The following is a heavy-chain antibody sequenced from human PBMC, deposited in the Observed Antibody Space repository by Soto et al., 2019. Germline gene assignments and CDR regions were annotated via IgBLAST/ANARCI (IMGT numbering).Heavy chain of an antibody. CDR2: IYPGDSDT. Sequence: GESLKISCKGSGYSFTSYWIAWVRQMPGKALECMGIIYPGDSDTRYSPSFQGQVTISADKSTSTAYLQWSSLKASDTAMYYCARWYSSGLYYLDYWGQGPLVTVYS. V-gene: IGHV5-51*01. CDR3: ARWYSSGLYYLDY. D-gene: IGHD6-19*01. CDR1: GYSFTSYW. J-gene: IGHJ4*02.